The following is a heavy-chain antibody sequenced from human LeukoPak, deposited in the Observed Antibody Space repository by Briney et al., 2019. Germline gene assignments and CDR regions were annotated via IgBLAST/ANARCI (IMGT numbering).Heavy chain of an antibody. J-gene: IGHJ4*02. D-gene: IGHD3-22*01. Sequence: PSETLSLTCTVSGGSISSGGYYWSWIRQHPGKGLEWIGYIYYSGSTYYNPSLKSRVTISVDTSKNQFSLKLSSVTAADTAVYYCARGPRKTYYYDSSLDYWGQGTLVTVSS. V-gene: IGHV4-31*03. CDR2: IYYSGST. CDR1: GGSISSGGYY. CDR3: ARGPRKTYYYDSSLDY.